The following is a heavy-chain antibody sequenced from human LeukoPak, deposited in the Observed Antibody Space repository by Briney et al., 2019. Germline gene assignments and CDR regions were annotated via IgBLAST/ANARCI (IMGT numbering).Heavy chain of an antibody. D-gene: IGHD6-19*01. J-gene: IGHJ4*02. V-gene: IGHV1-2*02. Sequence: ASVKVSCKASGYTFTGYYMHWVRQAPGQGLEWMGWINPNSGGTNYALKFQGRVTMTRDTSISTAYMELSRLRSDDTAVYYCARARPSGWYSGDFDYWGQGTLVTVSS. CDR2: INPNSGGT. CDR1: GYTFTGYY. CDR3: ARARPSGWYSGDFDY.